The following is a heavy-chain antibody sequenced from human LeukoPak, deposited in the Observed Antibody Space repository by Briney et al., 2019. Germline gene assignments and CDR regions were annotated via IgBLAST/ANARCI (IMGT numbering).Heavy chain of an antibody. J-gene: IGHJ4*02. V-gene: IGHV3-30*18. CDR1: GSTFSSYG. CDR3: AKSRLVTTLDY. Sequence: GGSLRLSCAASGSTFSSYGMHWVRQAPGKGLEWVAVISYDGSNKYYADSVKGRFTISRDNSKNTLYLQMNSLRAEDTAVYYCAKSRLVTTLDYWGQGTLVTVSS. D-gene: IGHD3-9*01. CDR2: ISYDGSNK.